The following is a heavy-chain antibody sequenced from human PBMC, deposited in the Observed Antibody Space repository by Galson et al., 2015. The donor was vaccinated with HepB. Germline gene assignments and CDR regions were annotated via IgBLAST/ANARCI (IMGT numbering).Heavy chain of an antibody. V-gene: IGHV3-33*06. D-gene: IGHD3-16*01. J-gene: IGHJ6*02. Sequence: SLRLSCAASGFTFSSYAMHWVRQAPGKGLEWVAVIWYDGSNKYYADSVKGRFTISRDNSKNTLYLQMNSLRVEDTALYYCAKDWGLGVWGQGTTVTVSS. CDR2: IWYDGSNK. CDR3: AKDWGLGV. CDR1: GFTFSSYA.